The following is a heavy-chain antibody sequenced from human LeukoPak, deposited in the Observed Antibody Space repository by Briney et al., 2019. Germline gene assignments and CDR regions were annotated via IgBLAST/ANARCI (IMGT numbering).Heavy chain of an antibody. CDR2: INHSGST. Sequence: SETLSLTCAVYGGSFSGYYWSWIRQPPGKGLEWIGEINHSGSTNYNPSLKSRVTISVDMSKNQFSLKLSSVTAADTAVYYCAGKDYYDSSGYSPIDYWGQGTLVTVSS. CDR1: GGSFSGYY. CDR3: AGKDYYDSSGYSPIDY. V-gene: IGHV4-34*01. J-gene: IGHJ4*02. D-gene: IGHD3-22*01.